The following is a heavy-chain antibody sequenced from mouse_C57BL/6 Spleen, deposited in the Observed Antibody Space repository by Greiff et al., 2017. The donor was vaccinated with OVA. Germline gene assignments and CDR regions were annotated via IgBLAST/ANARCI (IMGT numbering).Heavy chain of an antibody. D-gene: IGHD2-4*01. CDR2: ISSGSSTI. CDR3: ARYDYDDWFAY. V-gene: IGHV5-17*01. CDR1: GFTFSDYG. Sequence: EVQRVESGGGLVKPGGSLKLSCAASGFTFSDYGMHWVRQAPEKGLEWVAYISSGSSTIYYAATVKGRFTISRDNAKNTLFLQMTSLRSEDTAMYYCARYDYDDWFAYWGQGTLVTVSA. J-gene: IGHJ3*01.